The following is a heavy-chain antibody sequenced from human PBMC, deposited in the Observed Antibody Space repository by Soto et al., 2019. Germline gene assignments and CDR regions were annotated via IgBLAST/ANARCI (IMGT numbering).Heavy chain of an antibody. D-gene: IGHD3-9*01. CDR3: ARRLVLRYFDWLPSTVDY. J-gene: IGHJ4*02. V-gene: IGHV4-39*01. CDR1: GGSISNSSYY. CDR2: IYYSGST. Sequence: PSQTQSLTYTVSGGSISNSSYYWGWIRQPPGKGLEWIGSIYYSGSTYYNPSLKSRVTISVDTSKNQFSLKLSSVTAADTAVYYCARRLVLRYFDWLPSTVDYWGQGALVTVS.